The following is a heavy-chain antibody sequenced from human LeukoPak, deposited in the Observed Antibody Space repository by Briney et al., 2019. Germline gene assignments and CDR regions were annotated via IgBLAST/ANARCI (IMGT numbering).Heavy chain of an antibody. Sequence: SETLSLTCAVYGGSFSGYYYTWIRQPPGKGLERIGEINHSGSTTYNPSLNSRVIILVDTSENQFSLKLRSVTAADTAVYYCARGEGQRQLVHIHWGQGTLVTVSS. D-gene: IGHD6-13*01. CDR3: ARGEGQRQLVHIH. V-gene: IGHV4-34*01. J-gene: IGHJ4*02. CDR2: INHSGST. CDR1: GGSFSGYY.